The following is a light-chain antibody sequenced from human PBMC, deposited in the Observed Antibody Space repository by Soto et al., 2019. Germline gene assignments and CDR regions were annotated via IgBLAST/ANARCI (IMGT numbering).Light chain of an antibody. Sequence: EIVLTQSPGTLSLSPGQRATLSCRASQNIDNNYLVWYQQKPGVTPRLLVYALSHRATGTPDRFSGSGSGTDFSLTISRLEPEDSAMYYCQQYGDSITFGGGTKVEI. CDR1: QNIDNNY. CDR2: ALS. V-gene: IGKV3-20*01. J-gene: IGKJ4*01. CDR3: QQYGDSIT.